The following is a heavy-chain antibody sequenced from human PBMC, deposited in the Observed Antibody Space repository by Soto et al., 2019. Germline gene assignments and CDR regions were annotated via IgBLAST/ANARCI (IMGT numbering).Heavy chain of an antibody. Sequence: GGSLRLSCAASGFTFSSYAMSWVRQAPGKGLEWVSAISGSGGSTYYADSVKGRFTISRDNSKNTLYLQMNSLRAEDTAVYYCAKKFKDSYSSSWYRHYYYYGMDVWGQGTTVTVSS. CDR1: GFTFSSYA. V-gene: IGHV3-23*01. J-gene: IGHJ6*02. CDR3: AKKFKDSYSSSWYRHYYYYGMDV. D-gene: IGHD6-13*01. CDR2: ISGSGGST.